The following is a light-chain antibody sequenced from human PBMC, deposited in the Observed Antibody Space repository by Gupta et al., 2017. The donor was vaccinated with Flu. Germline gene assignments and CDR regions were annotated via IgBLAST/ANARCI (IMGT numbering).Light chain of an antibody. CDR1: QSIDSY. V-gene: IGKV3-11*01. CDR2: DVS. J-gene: IGKJ4*01. Sequence: GERATLSCRASQSIDSYLAWYQQKPGQAPRLLIYDVSHRATGVSARFSGSGSGTDFTLTITSLEPEDFALYYCQQRSIFGGGTKVEIK. CDR3: QQRSI.